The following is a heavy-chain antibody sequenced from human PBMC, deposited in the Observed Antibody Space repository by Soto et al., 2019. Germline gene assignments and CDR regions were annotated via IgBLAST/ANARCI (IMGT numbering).Heavy chain of an antibody. V-gene: IGHV4-31*03. CDR2: IYYSGST. D-gene: IGHD3-22*01. CDR1: GGSISSGGYY. J-gene: IGHJ3*02. CDR3: ARVTIYYDSSGYQFFDAFDI. Sequence: QVQLQESGPGLVKPSQTLSLTCTVSGGSISSGGYYWSWIRQHPGKGLEWIGYIYYSGSTYYNPSFKSRVTISVDTSTNQFSLQLSSVTAADTAVYYCARVTIYYDSSGYQFFDAFDIWGQGTMVTVSS.